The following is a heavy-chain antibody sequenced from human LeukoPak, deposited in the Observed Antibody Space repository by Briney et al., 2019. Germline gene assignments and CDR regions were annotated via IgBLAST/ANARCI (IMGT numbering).Heavy chain of an antibody. D-gene: IGHD2-8*01. Sequence: ASVKVSCKASGYTFTSYDINWVRQATGQGLEWMGWMNPNSGNTGYAQKFQGRVTMTRNTSISTAYMELSSLRSEDTAVYYCARGYCTNGVCYFSNYYYYYGTDVWGQGTTVTVSS. CDR3: ARGYCTNGVCYFSNYYYYYGTDV. V-gene: IGHV1-8*01. CDR1: GYTFTSYD. J-gene: IGHJ6*02. CDR2: MNPNSGNT.